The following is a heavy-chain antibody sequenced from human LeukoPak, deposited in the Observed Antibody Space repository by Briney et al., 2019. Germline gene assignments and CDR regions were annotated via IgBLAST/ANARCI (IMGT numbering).Heavy chain of an antibody. V-gene: IGHV1-24*01. CDR1: GYTLTELS. Sequence: ASVKVSCMVSGYTLTELSMHWVRQAPGKALEWMGGFDPEDGETIYAQKFEGRVTMTEDTSTDTAYMELSSLRSEDTAVYCCATVTGNDEAFDIWGQGTMVTVSS. D-gene: IGHD1-1*01. CDR3: ATVTGNDEAFDI. J-gene: IGHJ3*02. CDR2: FDPEDGET.